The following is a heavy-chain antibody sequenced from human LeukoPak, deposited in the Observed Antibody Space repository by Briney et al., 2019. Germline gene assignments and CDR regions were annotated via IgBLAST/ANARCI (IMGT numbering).Heavy chain of an antibody. CDR2: ISDSGAGT. Sequence: HPGGSLRLSCAASGFTFSKYAMSWVRQAPGKGLEWVSAISDSGAGTYYADSGKGRFTISRDNSKNTLYLQMNSLRAEDTAVYYCANLNSGWPDYWGQGTLVTVSS. CDR3: ANLNSGWPDY. J-gene: IGHJ4*02. CDR1: GFTFSKYA. V-gene: IGHV3-23*01. D-gene: IGHD6-19*01.